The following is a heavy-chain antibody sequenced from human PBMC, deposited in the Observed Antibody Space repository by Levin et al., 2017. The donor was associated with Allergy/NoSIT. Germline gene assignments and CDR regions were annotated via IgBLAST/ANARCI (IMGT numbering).Heavy chain of an antibody. Sequence: GESLKISCAASGFTFSSYAMHWVRQAPGKGLEWVAVISYDGSNKYYADSVKGRFTISRDNSKNTLYLQMNSLRAEDTAVYYCARTPLRHNHYYHRSYYFDYWGQGTLVTVSS. V-gene: IGHV3-30-3*01. CDR1: GFTFSSYA. J-gene: IGHJ4*02. D-gene: IGHD3-22*01. CDR2: ISYDGSNK. CDR3: ARTPLRHNHYYHRSYYFDY.